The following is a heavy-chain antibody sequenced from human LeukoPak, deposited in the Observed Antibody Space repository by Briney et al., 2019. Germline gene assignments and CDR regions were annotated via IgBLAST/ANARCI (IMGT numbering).Heavy chain of an antibody. CDR1: GFTFSSYA. CDR3: ARESGNYYDSSGFDY. J-gene: IGHJ4*02. V-gene: IGHV3-30*04. Sequence: PGGSLRLSCAASGFTFSSYAMHWVRQAPGKGLEWVAVISYDGSNKYYADSVKGRFTISRDNSKNTLYLQMNSLRAEDTAVYYCARESGNYYDSSGFDYWGQGTLVTVSS. D-gene: IGHD3-22*01. CDR2: ISYDGSNK.